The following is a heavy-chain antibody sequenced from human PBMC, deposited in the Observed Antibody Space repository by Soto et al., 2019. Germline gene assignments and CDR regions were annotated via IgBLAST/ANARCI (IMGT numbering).Heavy chain of an antibody. V-gene: IGHV1-69*06. CDR3: ARGTLFCGGDCYFDH. CDR2: IIPVLGTI. D-gene: IGHD2-21*02. Sequence: QVPLVQSGAELKKPGSSVNVSCKASGTTFSSYGFNWVRQAPGQGLEWMGGIIPVLGTINYAQKFQGRVTTTADKSTSTVYMDLSSLRSEDTAVYYCARGTLFCGGDCYFDHWGLGTLVTVSS. J-gene: IGHJ4*02. CDR1: GTTFSSYG.